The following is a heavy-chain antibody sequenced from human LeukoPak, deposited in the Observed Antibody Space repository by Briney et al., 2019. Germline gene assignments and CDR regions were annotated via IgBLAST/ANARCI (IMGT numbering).Heavy chain of an antibody. Sequence: GASVKVSCKASGGTFSSYAISWVRQAPGQGLEWMGGIIPIFGTANYAQKFQGRVTITADESTSTAYMELSSLRSEDTAVYYCARDIFGYDDYYYYGMDVWGQGTTVTVSS. CDR3: ARDIFGYDDYYYYGMDV. J-gene: IGHJ6*02. V-gene: IGHV1-69*13. CDR2: IIPIFGTA. CDR1: GGTFSSYA. D-gene: IGHD5-12*01.